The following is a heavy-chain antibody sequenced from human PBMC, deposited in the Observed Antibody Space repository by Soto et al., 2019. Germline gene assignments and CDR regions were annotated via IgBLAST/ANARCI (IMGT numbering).Heavy chain of an antibody. CDR1: GFIFTNYA. CDR2: ISYDGNHE. CDR3: ARSSVAGTWGYYFDY. D-gene: IGHD6-19*01. Sequence: PGGSLRLSCAASGFIFTNYAMHRVRQAPGKGLEWVAVISYDGNHEYYADSVRGRFTISRDNSKNTLYLQMDSLRADDTALYYCARSSVAGTWGYYFDYWGQGALVTVSS. J-gene: IGHJ4*02. V-gene: IGHV3-30-3*01.